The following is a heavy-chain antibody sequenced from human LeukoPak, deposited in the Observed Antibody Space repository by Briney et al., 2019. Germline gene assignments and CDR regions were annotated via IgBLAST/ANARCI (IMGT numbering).Heavy chain of an antibody. Sequence: SQTLSLTCTVSGGSISSGDYYWSWIRQPPGKGLEWIGYIYYSGSTYYNPSLKSRVTISVDTSKNQFSLKLSSVTAADTAVYYCARLIGDLFNFHWYFDLWGRGTLVTVSS. CDR2: IYYSGST. J-gene: IGHJ2*01. CDR1: GGSISSGDYY. CDR3: ARLIGDLFNFHWYFDL. D-gene: IGHD3-10*01. V-gene: IGHV4-30-4*08.